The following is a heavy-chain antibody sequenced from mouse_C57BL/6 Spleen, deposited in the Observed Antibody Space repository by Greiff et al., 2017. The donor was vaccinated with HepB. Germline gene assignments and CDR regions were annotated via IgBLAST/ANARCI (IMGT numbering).Heavy chain of an antibody. CDR3: ARWGLYGNYDYFDY. Sequence: QVQLQQSGPELVKPGASVKISCKASGYAFSSSWMNWVKQRPGKGLEWIGRIYPGDGDTNYNGKFKGKATLTADKSSSTAYMQLSSLTSEDSAVYFCARWGLYGNYDYFDYWGQGTTLTVSS. D-gene: IGHD2-1*01. V-gene: IGHV1-82*01. CDR1: GYAFSSSW. CDR2: IYPGDGDT. J-gene: IGHJ2*01.